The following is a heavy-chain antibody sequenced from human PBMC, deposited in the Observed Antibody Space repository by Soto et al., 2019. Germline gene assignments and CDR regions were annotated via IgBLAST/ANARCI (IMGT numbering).Heavy chain of an antibody. V-gene: IGHV1-8*01. CDR3: ARGRVVRVAAAGTRGWFDP. Sequence: QMQLVQSGAEVKKPGASVKVSCKASGYTFTSYDINWVRQATGQGLEWMGWMYPNSGNTGYAQKFQGRVTMTRNTSISTAYMELSSLRSEDTAVYYCARGRVVRVAAAGTRGWFDPWGQGTLVTVSS. J-gene: IGHJ5*02. CDR2: MYPNSGNT. D-gene: IGHD6-13*01. CDR1: GYTFTSYD.